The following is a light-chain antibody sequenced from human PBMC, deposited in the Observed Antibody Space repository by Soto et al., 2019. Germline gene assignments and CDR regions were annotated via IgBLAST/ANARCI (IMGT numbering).Light chain of an antibody. CDR2: EVS. Sequence: QSALTQAASVSGSPGQSITISCTGTSSDVGGYNYVSWYQQHPGKAPKLMIYEVSNRPSGVSNRFSVSKSGNTASLTISGLQAEDEADSYCSSYTSRSTLVVFGGGTKLTVL. CDR3: SSYTSRSTLVV. J-gene: IGLJ2*01. V-gene: IGLV2-14*01. CDR1: SSDVGGYNY.